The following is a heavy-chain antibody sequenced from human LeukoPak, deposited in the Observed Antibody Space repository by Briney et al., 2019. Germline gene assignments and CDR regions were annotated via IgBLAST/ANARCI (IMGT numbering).Heavy chain of an antibody. CDR1: DVSISSGNYY. D-gene: IGHD3-22*01. V-gene: IGHV4-61*05. J-gene: IGHJ4*02. CDR2: THYTGKT. Sequence: SETLSLTCTVSDVSISSGNYYWGWIRQPPGKGLEWIGYTHYTGKTVYNPSLKSRVTISIDTSKSQFSLRLSSVTAADTAVYCCASLTLADTRRHGEFDLWGQGTLVTVSS. CDR3: ASLTLADTRRHGEFDL.